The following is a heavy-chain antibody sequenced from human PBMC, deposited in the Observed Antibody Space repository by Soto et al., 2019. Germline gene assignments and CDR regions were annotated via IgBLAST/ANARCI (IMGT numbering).Heavy chain of an antibody. D-gene: IGHD1-26*01. V-gene: IGHV1-69*01. Sequence: QVQLVQSGAEVKKPGSSVKVSCKASGGTFSSYAISWVRQAPGQGLEWMGGIIPIFGTANYAQKFQGRVTITADESTSTAYMELSSLRYEDTAVYYCARASQYSGRKQNYYYYGMDVWGQGTTVTVSS. CDR1: GGTFSSYA. J-gene: IGHJ6*02. CDR3: ARASQYSGRKQNYYYYGMDV. CDR2: IIPIFGTA.